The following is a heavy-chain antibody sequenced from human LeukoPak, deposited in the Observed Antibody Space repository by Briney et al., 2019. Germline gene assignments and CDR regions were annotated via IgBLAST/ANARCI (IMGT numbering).Heavy chain of an antibody. Sequence: PGGSLRLSCAASGFTFSSYAMSWVRQAPGKGLEWVSVIYSGGSTYYADSVKGRFTISRDNSKNTLYLQMNSLRAEDTAVYYCARDLKVWYFDLWGRGTLVTVSS. J-gene: IGHJ2*01. CDR3: ARDLKVWYFDL. CDR1: GFTFSSYA. CDR2: IYSGGST. V-gene: IGHV3-66*01.